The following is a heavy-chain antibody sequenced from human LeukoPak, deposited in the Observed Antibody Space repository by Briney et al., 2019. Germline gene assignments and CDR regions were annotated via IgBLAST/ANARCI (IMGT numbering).Heavy chain of an antibody. D-gene: IGHD6-13*01. Sequence: TSETLSLTCTVSRGSIRTADYYWAWVRQPPGEWLEWLGSIYFSGTPYFNPSLKSRVAVSIDTSKNQFSLKVTSVNASDTAVYFCARTSSWYAGAWFDSWGQGTLVTVSS. CDR1: RGSIRTADYY. J-gene: IGHJ5*01. V-gene: IGHV4-39*01. CDR3: ARTSSWYAGAWFDS. CDR2: IYFSGTP.